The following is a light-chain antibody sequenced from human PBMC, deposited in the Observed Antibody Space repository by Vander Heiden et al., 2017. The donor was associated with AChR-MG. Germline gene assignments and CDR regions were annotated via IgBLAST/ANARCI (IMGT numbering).Light chain of an antibody. CDR1: STDIGRYNY. CDR2: DVT. CDR3: SSYTAAATGI. V-gene: IGLV2-14*03. Sequence: QSALTQPPPASGSPGQSITLPCTGTSTDIGRYNYVPRFQQLPGRAPKHVMDDVTKRHSGVSNRFSGSKSGNTASLTISGIQGDDEADDYCSSYTAAATGIFGGGTKLTVL. J-gene: IGLJ2*01.